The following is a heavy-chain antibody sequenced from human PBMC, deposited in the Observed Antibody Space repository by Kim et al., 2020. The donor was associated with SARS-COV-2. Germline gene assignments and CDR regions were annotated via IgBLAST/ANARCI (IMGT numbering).Heavy chain of an antibody. CDR3: ARAVGGLLHN. V-gene: IGHV4-59*01. D-gene: IGHD2-15*01. CDR1: GGSISSYY. J-gene: IGHJ4*02. Sequence: SETLSLTCTVSGGSISSYYWSWIRQPPGKGLEWIGYIYYSGSTNYNPSLKSRVTISVDTSKNQFSLKLSSVTAADTAVYYCARAVGGLLHNWGQGTLVTVSS. CDR2: IYYSGST.